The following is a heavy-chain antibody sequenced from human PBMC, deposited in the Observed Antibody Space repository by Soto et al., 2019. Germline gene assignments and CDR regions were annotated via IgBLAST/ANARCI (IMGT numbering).Heavy chain of an antibody. D-gene: IGHD3-3*01. CDR1: GFTFSSYG. J-gene: IGHJ6*02. CDR3: AKDRHVLRFLESTYYHYGMDV. Sequence: GGSLRLSCAASGFTFSSYGMHWVRQAPGKGLEWVAVIWYDGSNKYYADSVKGRFTISRDNSKNTLYLQMNSLRAEDTAVYYCAKDRHVLRFLESTYYHYGMDVWGQGTTVTVSS. V-gene: IGHV3-33*06. CDR2: IWYDGSNK.